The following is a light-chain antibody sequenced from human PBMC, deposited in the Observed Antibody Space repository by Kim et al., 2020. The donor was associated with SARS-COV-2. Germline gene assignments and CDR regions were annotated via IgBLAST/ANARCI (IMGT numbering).Light chain of an antibody. CDR1: NNDVGYYKL. Sequence: QSALTQPASVSGSPGQSITISCTGTNNDVGYYKLVSWYQQHPGKAPKRMIYEVSKRPSGVSNRFSGSKSGNTASLTISGLQAEDEADYYCCSYAGSSTFVVFGGGTKLTVL. CDR3: CSYAGSSTFVV. V-gene: IGLV2-23*02. CDR2: EVS. J-gene: IGLJ2*01.